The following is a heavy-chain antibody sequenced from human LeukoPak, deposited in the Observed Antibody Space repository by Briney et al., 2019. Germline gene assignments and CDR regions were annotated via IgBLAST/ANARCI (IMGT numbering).Heavy chain of an antibody. CDR2: ICYDGSNK. D-gene: IGHD6-19*01. V-gene: IGHV3-33*08. Sequence: GGSLRLSCAASGFTVSSNYMSWVRQAPGKGLEWVAVICYDGSNKYYADSVKGRFTISKDNSMNTLYLQMNSLRAEDTAVYYCARVFSSGWQTDYWGQGTLVTVSS. J-gene: IGHJ4*02. CDR3: ARVFSSGWQTDY. CDR1: GFTVSSNY.